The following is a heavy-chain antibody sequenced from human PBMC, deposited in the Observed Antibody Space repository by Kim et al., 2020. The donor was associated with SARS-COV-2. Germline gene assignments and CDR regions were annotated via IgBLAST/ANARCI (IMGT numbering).Heavy chain of an antibody. CDR2: ISSSSSYI. J-gene: IGHJ4*02. CDR3: ARGGVVVTAIPY. V-gene: IGHV3-21*01. CDR1: GFTFSSYS. Sequence: GGSLRLSCAASGFTFSSYSMNWVRQAPGKGLEWVSSISSSSSYIYYADSVKGRFTISRDNAKNSLYLQMNSLRAEDTAVYYCARGGVVVTAIPYWGQGTLVTVSS. D-gene: IGHD2-21*02.